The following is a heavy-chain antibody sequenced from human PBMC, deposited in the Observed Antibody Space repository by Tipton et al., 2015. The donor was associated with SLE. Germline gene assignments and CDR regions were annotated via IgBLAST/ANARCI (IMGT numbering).Heavy chain of an antibody. CDR1: GGSITDFY. D-gene: IGHD6-19*01. J-gene: IGHJ3*02. Sequence: GLVKPSETLSLTCSVSGGSITDFYWSWLRKPPGKGLQWIGFMFYIGNSEYNPSLKSRVAISIDTSRSLFSLNLTSVTAADTAVYYCAAYNSGSHAFHIWGQGTMVTVSS. V-gene: IGHV4-59*01. CDR2: MFYIGNS. CDR3: AAYNSGSHAFHI.